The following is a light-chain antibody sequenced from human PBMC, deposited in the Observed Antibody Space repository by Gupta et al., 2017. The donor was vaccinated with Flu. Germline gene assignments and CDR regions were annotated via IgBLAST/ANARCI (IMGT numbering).Light chain of an antibody. CDR2: DVS. CDR3: SSYTSISTLYV. V-gene: IGLV2-14*03. CDR1: SSDVGRSDS. Sequence: QSALTQPASVSGPPGQSITTSSRGTSSDVGRSDSVSWYQQHPGKAPKLLIYDVSNRPSGVSIRFSGAKSGNTASLTISGLQAADETDYYCSSYTSISTLYVFGTGTKVTVL. J-gene: IGLJ1*01.